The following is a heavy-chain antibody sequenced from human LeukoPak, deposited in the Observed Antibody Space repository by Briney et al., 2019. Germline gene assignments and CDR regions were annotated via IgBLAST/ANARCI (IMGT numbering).Heavy chain of an antibody. Sequence: KPSETLSLTCAVSGGSINSYYWTWIRQPPGKGLEWIGYIYYSGSTNYNPSLKSRVTIAVDTSKNQFSLKLSSVTAADTAVYYCASFGRRDGYHPYYFDYWGQGSLVTVSS. CDR1: GGSINSYY. CDR2: IYYSGST. CDR3: ASFGRRDGYHPYYFDY. D-gene: IGHD5-24*01. V-gene: IGHV4-59*08. J-gene: IGHJ4*02.